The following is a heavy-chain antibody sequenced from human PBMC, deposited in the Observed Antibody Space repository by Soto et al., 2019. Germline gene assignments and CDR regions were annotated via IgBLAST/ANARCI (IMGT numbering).Heavy chain of an antibody. CDR2: MYDSANR. CDR3: ARGKWINDY. D-gene: IGHD5-12*01. CDR1: GGSISGYY. Sequence: KPSETLSLTCTVSGGSISGYYWSWIRQPPGKGLEWIGYMYDSANRNYNPSLKSRVTISVDTSKRQFSLRLSAVTTADTAVYYCARGKWINDYWGQGTLVTVSS. V-gene: IGHV4-59*01. J-gene: IGHJ4*02.